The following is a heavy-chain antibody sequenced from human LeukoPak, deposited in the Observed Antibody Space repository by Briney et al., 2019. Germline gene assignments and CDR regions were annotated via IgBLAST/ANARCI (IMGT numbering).Heavy chain of an antibody. CDR3: ASGWELRRGDAFDI. CDR1: GGSISSSSYY. CDR2: IYYSGST. J-gene: IGHJ3*02. D-gene: IGHD1-26*01. V-gene: IGHV4-39*01. Sequence: PSETLSLTCTVSGGSISSSSYYWGWIRQPPGKGLEWIGSIYYSGSTYYNPSLKSRVTISVDTSKNQFSLKLSSMTAADTAVYYCASGWELRRGDAFDIWGQGTMVTVPS.